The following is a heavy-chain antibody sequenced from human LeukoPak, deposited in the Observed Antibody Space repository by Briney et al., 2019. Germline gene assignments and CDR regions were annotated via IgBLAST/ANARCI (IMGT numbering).Heavy chain of an antibody. Sequence: GGTLRLSCAASGFTFSSYNMNWVRQAPGKGPEWVSSITSSSSYIYYADSVKGRFTISRDNAKNSLYLQMDSLRVEDTAVYYCARDPYSGNYGPYYYYYMDVWGKGTTVTISS. J-gene: IGHJ6*03. V-gene: IGHV3-21*06. D-gene: IGHD1-26*01. CDR3: ARDPYSGNYGPYYYYYMDV. CDR2: ITSSSSYI. CDR1: GFTFSSYN.